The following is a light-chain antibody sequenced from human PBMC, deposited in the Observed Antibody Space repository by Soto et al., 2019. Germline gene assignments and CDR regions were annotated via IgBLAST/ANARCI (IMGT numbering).Light chain of an antibody. J-gene: IGLJ2*01. CDR1: SSDVGGYNY. V-gene: IGLV2-14*01. Sequence: QSALTQPASVSGSPGQSITISCTGTSSDVGGYNYVSWYQQHPGKDPKLMIYEVSNRPSGVSNRFSGSKSGNTASLTISGLQAEDEADYYCIAYTSSSTLEVVGGGTKVTV. CDR3: IAYTSSSTLEV. CDR2: EVS.